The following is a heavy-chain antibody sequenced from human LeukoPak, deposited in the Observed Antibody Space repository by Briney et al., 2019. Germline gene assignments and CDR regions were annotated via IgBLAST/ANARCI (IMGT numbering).Heavy chain of an antibody. J-gene: IGHJ4*02. Sequence: GGSLRLSCAASGFTFSSYAMNWVRQAPGKGLEWVSVISGGGGNTYYADSVKGRFAISRDNSKDTLFLQMNSLRAEDTAVYYCAKGVVGASSAAAAGYFDFWGQGTLVTVSS. CDR2: ISGGGGNT. D-gene: IGHD1-26*01. CDR1: GFTFSSYA. CDR3: AKGVVGASSAAAAGYFDF. V-gene: IGHV3-23*01.